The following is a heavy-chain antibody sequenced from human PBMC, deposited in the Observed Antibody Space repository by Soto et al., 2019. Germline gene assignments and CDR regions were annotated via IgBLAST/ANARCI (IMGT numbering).Heavy chain of an antibody. V-gene: IGHV3-30*18. CDR3: AKGGRQWLVTSDFNY. CDR2: VYNDGRNT. D-gene: IGHD6-19*01. CDR1: GFTFSDYA. J-gene: IGHJ4*02. Sequence: VQLVESGGGVVQPGRSLRLSCAASGFTFSDYAMHWVRQAPGKGLEWVAVVYNDGRNTHYPDSVKGRFTISRDSSKNTVSLEMTSLRAEDTAVYYCAKGGRQWLVTSDFNYWGQGALVTVSS.